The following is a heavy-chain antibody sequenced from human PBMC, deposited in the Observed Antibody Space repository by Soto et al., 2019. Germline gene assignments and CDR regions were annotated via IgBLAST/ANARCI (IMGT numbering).Heavy chain of an antibody. CDR2: INHSGST. D-gene: IGHD3-22*01. Sequence: QVQLQQWGAGLLKPSETLSLTCAVYGGSFSGYYWSWIRQPPGKGLEWIGEINHSGSTNYNPSLKSRVTISVDTSKNQFSLKLRSVTAADTAVYYCARGVYRTMIVVVFDYWGQGTLVTVSS. V-gene: IGHV4-34*01. CDR1: GGSFSGYY. J-gene: IGHJ4*02. CDR3: ARGVYRTMIVVVFDY.